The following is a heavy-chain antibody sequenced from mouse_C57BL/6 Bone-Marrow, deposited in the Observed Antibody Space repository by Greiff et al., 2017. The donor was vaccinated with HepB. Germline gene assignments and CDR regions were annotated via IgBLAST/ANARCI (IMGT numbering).Heavy chain of an antibody. V-gene: IGHV1-53*01. CDR3: ARWGIRWYFDV. Sequence: QVPLQQSGTELVKPGASVKLSCTASGYTFTSYWMHWVKQRPGQGLEWIGNINPSNGGTNNNENFKSKATLTVDKSSSTAYMQLSSLTSEDSTVYYCARWGIRWYFDVWGTGTTVTDAS. CDR2: INPSNGGT. D-gene: IGHD2-4*01. J-gene: IGHJ1*03. CDR1: GYTFTSYW.